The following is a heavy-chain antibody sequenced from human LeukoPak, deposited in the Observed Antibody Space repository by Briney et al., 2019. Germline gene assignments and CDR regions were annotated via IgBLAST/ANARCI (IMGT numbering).Heavy chain of an antibody. CDR1: GFTFSSYW. J-gene: IGHJ4*02. CDR3: TRGGTENSGWHEIDC. CDR2: TNQDGTEK. D-gene: IGHD6-19*01. V-gene: IGHV3-7*05. Sequence: PGGSLTLSCAASGFTFSSYWMSWVRQAPGKGLEWVANTNQDGTEKHYVDSVKGRFTISRHNAKNSLYLQMNSLRVDDTAVYYCTRGGTENSGWHEIDCWRQGALVTVSS.